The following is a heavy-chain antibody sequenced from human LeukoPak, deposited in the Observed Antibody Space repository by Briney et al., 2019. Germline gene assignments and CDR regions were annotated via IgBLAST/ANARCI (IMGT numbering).Heavy chain of an antibody. V-gene: IGHV3-23*01. J-gene: IGHJ4*02. CDR3: AGGRDYYDSSGYYSGGYFDY. Sequence: GGSLRLSCAASGFTFSSYAMSWVRQAPGKGLEWVSVISGSGSNTYYADSVKGRFTISRDNSRNTLFLQMSSLRAEDTAVYYCAGGRDYYDSSGYYSGGYFDYWGQGTLVTVSS. CDR2: ISGSGSNT. D-gene: IGHD3-22*01. CDR1: GFTFSSYA.